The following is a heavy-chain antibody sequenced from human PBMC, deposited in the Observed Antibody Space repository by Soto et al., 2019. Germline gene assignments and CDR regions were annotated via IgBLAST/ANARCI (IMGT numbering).Heavy chain of an antibody. J-gene: IGHJ6*02. Sequence: QVQLQESGPGLVKPSQTLSLTCTVSGGSISSGGYYWYWIRQHPGKGLEWIGYIYYSGTTYYNPSLQSRVTISVETSKNQFSPKLSSVTAADTAVYYCAASCVACGGFNYYGMDVWGQGTTVTVSS. CDR1: GGSISSGGYY. D-gene: IGHD2-21*01. CDR3: AASCVACGGFNYYGMDV. V-gene: IGHV4-31*03. CDR2: IYYSGTT.